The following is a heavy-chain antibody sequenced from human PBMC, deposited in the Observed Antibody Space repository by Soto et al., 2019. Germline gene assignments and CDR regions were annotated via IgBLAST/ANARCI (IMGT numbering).Heavy chain of an antibody. CDR2: ISYDGSNK. CDR1: GFTFSSYG. D-gene: IGHD2-2*01. J-gene: IGHJ6*02. Sequence: GGSLRLSCAASGFTFSSYGMHWVRQAPGKGLEWVAVISYDGSNKYYADSVKGRFTISRDNSKNTLYLQMNSLRAEDTAVYYCAKDRTVVVPAAIGIYYYGMDVWGQGTTVTVSS. V-gene: IGHV3-30*18. CDR3: AKDRTVVVPAAIGIYYYGMDV.